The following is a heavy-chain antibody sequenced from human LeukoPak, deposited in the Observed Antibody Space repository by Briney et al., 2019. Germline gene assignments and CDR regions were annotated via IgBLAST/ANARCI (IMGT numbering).Heavy chain of an antibody. CDR2: IHPSGST. CDR1: GGSFSGYY. D-gene: IGHD1-26*01. V-gene: IGHV4-34*01. CDR3: ARGTDGSKIAY. J-gene: IGHJ4*02. Sequence: SETLSLTCAVYGGSFSGYYWSWIRQPPGKGLEWIGEIHPSGSTTYNPSLKSRVTISVDTSKNQFSLNMSSVTAADTAVYYCARGTDGSKIAYWGQGTLVTVPS.